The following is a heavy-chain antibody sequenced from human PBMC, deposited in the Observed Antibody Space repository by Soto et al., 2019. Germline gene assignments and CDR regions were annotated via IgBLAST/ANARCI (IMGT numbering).Heavy chain of an antibody. J-gene: IGHJ3*02. D-gene: IGHD3-22*01. Sequence: SVKVSCKASGGTFSSYAISWVRRAPGQGLEWMGGIIPIFGTANYAQKFQGRVTITADESTSTAYMELSSLRSEDTAVYYCARARGDSSGYYSVDAFDIWGQGTMVTV. CDR3: ARARGDSSGYYSVDAFDI. V-gene: IGHV1-69*13. CDR2: IIPIFGTA. CDR1: GGTFSSYA.